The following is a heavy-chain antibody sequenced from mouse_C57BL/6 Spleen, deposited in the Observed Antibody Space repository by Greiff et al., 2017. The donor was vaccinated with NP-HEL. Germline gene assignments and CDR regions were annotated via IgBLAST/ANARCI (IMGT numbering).Heavy chain of an antibody. D-gene: IGHD4-1*01. V-gene: IGHV5-4*01. CDR1: GFTFSSYA. Sequence: EVKVVESGGGLVKPGGSLKLSCAASGFTFSSYAMSWVRQTPEKRLEWVATISDGGSYTYYPDNVTGRFTISRDNAKNNLYLQMSHLKSEDTAMYYCARDKGETGTNAMDYWGQGTSVTVSS. J-gene: IGHJ4*01. CDR3: ARDKGETGTNAMDY. CDR2: ISDGGSYT.